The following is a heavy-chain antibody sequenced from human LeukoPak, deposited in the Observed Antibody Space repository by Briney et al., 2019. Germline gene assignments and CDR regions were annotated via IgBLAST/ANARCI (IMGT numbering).Heavy chain of an antibody. J-gene: IGHJ3*02. CDR3: ARWILDAFDI. CDR2: IYHSGST. V-gene: IGHV4-38-2*02. Sequence: PSETLSLTCTVSGYSISSGYYWGWIRQPPGKGLEWIGSIYHSGSTYYNPSLKSRVTISVDTSKNQFSLKLSSVTAADTAVYYCARWILDAFDIWGQGTMVTVSS. D-gene: IGHD5-18*01. CDR1: GYSISSGYY.